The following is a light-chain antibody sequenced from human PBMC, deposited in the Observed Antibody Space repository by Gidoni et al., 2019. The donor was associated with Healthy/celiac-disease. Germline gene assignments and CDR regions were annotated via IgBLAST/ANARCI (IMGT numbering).Light chain of an antibody. CDR2: EDS. CDR1: ALPKKY. J-gene: IGLJ2*01. V-gene: IGLV3-10*01. Sequence: SYELTQPPSVSVSPGQTARITCSGDALPKKYAYWYQQKSGQAPVLVIYEDSKRPSGIPEGFSGSSSGTMATLTISGAQLEDEADYYCYSTDSSGNHRNVVFGGGTKLTVL. CDR3: YSTDSSGNHRNVV.